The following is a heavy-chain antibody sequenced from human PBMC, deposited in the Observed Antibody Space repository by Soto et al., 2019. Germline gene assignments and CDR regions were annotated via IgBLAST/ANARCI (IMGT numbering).Heavy chain of an antibody. CDR1: GGLFSSYS. V-gene: IGHV1-69*01. CDR3: AMGWSPYVWVTEF. J-gene: IGHJ1*01. CDR2: IIPVFGTT. Sequence: QVQLVQSGAEVKKPGSSMKISCKASGGLFSSYSISWVRQAPGQGLEWMGGIIPVFGTTNYAQKFQDRVTITADESTNTAYMDQSSLRSEDTAIYDCAMGWSPYVWVTEFGGQATLVTVSS. D-gene: IGHD3-16*01.